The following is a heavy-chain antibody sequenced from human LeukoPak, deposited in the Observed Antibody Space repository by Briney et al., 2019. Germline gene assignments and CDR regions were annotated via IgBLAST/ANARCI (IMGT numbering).Heavy chain of an antibody. CDR1: GGSISSGGYY. V-gene: IGHV4-31*03. D-gene: IGHD3-22*01. Sequence: SETLSLTCTASGGSISSGGYYWSWIRQHPGKGLEWIGYIYYSESTYYNPSLKSRVTISVDTSKNQFSLKLSSVTAADTAVYYCARETKTVIVVAPGVEDAFDIWGQGTMVTVSS. J-gene: IGHJ3*02. CDR2: IYYSEST. CDR3: ARETKTVIVVAPGVEDAFDI.